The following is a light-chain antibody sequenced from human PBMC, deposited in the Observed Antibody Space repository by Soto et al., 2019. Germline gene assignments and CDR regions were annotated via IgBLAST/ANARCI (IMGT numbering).Light chain of an antibody. Sequence: ETVMTQSPATLSVSPGERATLSCRAIQSVSSKLAWYQQRPGQSPRLLIYDASTRATGIPARFSGSGSGTEFTLTISSLQSEDFAVYYCQQYNNWPPITFGRGTRLEI. J-gene: IGKJ5*01. V-gene: IGKV3-15*01. CDR2: DAS. CDR1: QSVSSK. CDR3: QQYNNWPPIT.